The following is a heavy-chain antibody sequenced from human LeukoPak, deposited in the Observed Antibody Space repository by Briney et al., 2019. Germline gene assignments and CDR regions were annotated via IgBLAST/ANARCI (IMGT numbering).Heavy chain of an antibody. Sequence: GGSLRLSCAASGFTVSSNYMSWVRQAPGKGLEWVSVIYSGGSTYYADSVKGRFTISRDNSKNTLYPQMNSLRAEDTAVYYCARVGGIAARQELDYWGQGTLVTVSS. CDR3: ARVGGIAARQELDY. V-gene: IGHV3-66*02. CDR2: IYSGGST. CDR1: GFTVSSNY. D-gene: IGHD6-13*01. J-gene: IGHJ4*02.